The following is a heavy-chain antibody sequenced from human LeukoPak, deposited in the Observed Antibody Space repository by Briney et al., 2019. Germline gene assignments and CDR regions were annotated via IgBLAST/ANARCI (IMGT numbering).Heavy chain of an antibody. V-gene: IGHV1-2*04. D-gene: IGHD6-13*01. CDR2: INPNSGGT. Sequence: ASVKVSCKASGYTFTCYYMHWVRQAPGQGLEWMGWINPNSGGTNYAQKFQGWVTMTRDTSISTAYMELSRLRSDDTAVYYCARDRRDSSSWYGEIDYWGQGTLVTVSS. CDR3: ARDRRDSSSWYGEIDY. J-gene: IGHJ4*02. CDR1: GYTFTCYY.